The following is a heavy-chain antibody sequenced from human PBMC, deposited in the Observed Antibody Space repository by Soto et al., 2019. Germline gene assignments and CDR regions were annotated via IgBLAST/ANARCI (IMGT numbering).Heavy chain of an antibody. CDR2: ISYSGGT. V-gene: IGHV4-59*01. J-gene: IGHJ6*02. Sequence: SETLSLTCTVSAASITSYSWSWVRQTPGKGLEWIGYISYSGGTNYNPSLNSRVTISTHTSNNQFSLRLNSVTAEDTAVYYCARAISIYGVVTYGSDVWGQGTTVTVSS. CDR1: AASITSYS. D-gene: IGHD3-3*01. CDR3: ARAISIYGVVTYGSDV.